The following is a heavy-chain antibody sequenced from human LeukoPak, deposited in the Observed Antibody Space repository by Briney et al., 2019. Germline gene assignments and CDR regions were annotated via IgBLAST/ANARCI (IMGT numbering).Heavy chain of an antibody. V-gene: IGHV3-53*01. Sequence: PGGSLRLSCAASGFTVSSNYMSWVRQAPGKGLECVSVIYRGGNTYYADSVKGRFTISRDNSKNTLYLQMNSLRAEDTAFYYCARGWFGELFDAFDIWGQGTMVTVSS. D-gene: IGHD3-10*01. CDR3: ARGWFGELFDAFDI. J-gene: IGHJ3*02. CDR2: IYRGGNT. CDR1: GFTVSSNY.